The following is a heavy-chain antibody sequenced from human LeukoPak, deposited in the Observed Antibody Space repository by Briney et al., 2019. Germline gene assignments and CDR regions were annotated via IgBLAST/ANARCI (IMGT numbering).Heavy chain of an antibody. CDR1: GGSFSGYY. CDR3: ARQRVAGTIYYYYYMDV. Sequence: SSETLSLTCAVYGGSFSGYYWSWIRQPPGKGLEWIGEINHSGSTNYNPSLKSRVTISVDTSKNQFSLKLSSVTAADTAVYYCARQRVAGTIYYYYYMDVWGKGTTVTISS. V-gene: IGHV4-34*01. J-gene: IGHJ6*03. CDR2: INHSGST. D-gene: IGHD6-19*01.